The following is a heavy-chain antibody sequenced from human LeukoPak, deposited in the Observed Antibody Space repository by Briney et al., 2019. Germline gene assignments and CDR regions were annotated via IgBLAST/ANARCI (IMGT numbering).Heavy chain of an antibody. V-gene: IGHV1-69*04. CDR2: IIPILGIA. Sequence: ASVKVSCKASGGTFSSYAISWVRQAPGQGLEWMGRIIPILGIANYAQKFQGRVTITADKSTSTAYMELSSLRSEDTAVYYCAGITMVRGVIGNWFDPWGQGTLDTVSS. J-gene: IGHJ5*02. CDR3: AGITMVRGVIGNWFDP. CDR1: GGTFSSYA. D-gene: IGHD3-10*01.